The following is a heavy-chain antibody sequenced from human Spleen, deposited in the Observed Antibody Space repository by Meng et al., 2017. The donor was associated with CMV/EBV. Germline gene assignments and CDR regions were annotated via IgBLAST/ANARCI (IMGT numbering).Heavy chain of an antibody. Sequence: GLVKHGGSLRVSCAVSVLTFSYAWMSWVRQAPGKGLEWIGEINHSGSTNYNPSLKSRVTISVDTSKNQFSLKLSSVTAADTAVYYCARDSRIPNYYGMNVWGQGTTVTVSS. J-gene: IGHJ6*02. CDR3: ARDSRIPNYYGMNV. V-gene: IGHV4-34*01. CDR2: INHSGST. CDR1: VLTFSYAW.